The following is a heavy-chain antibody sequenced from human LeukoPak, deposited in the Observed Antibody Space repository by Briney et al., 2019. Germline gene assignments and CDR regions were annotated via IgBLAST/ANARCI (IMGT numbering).Heavy chain of an antibody. CDR2: IKQDGSEK. Sequence: GGSLRLSCAASGFTFGSYWMSWVRQAPGKGLEWVGNIKQDGSEKNYVDSVKGRFTISRDNAKNSLYLQMNSLRAEDTAVYYCARGQGAFDIWGQGTMVTVSS. CDR3: ARGQGAFDI. J-gene: IGHJ3*02. V-gene: IGHV3-7*01. CDR1: GFTFGSYW.